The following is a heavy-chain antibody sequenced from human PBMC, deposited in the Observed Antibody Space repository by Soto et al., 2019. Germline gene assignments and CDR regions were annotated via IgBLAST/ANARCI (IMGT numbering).Heavy chain of an antibody. D-gene: IGHD2-15*01. CDR2: INQYGSQE. V-gene: IGHV3-7*03. CDR1: GFTFNGYW. J-gene: IGHJ5*02. Sequence: PGGSLRLSCVASGFTFNGYWMSWVRQAPGKGLEWVANINQYGSQEHYVDSVKGRFTISRDNAKNSVYLQMDSLRGDDSAVYYCARDPGPRLASIRGLGWFDPWGQGTLVTVSS. CDR3: ARDPGPRLASIRGLGWFDP.